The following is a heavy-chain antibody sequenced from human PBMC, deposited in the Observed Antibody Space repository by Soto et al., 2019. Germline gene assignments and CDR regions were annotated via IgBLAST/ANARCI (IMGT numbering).Heavy chain of an antibody. Sequence: GASVKVSCKASGGTFSSYAISGVRQAPGQGLEWMGGFIPKFGTTNYAQKFQGRVTMTEDTSTDTAYMELSSLRSEDTAVYYCATFGYDILTGYYPYYFDYWGQGTLVTVSS. J-gene: IGHJ4*02. D-gene: IGHD3-9*01. CDR3: ATFGYDILTGYYPYYFDY. CDR1: GGTFSSYA. V-gene: IGHV1-69*06. CDR2: FIPKFGTT.